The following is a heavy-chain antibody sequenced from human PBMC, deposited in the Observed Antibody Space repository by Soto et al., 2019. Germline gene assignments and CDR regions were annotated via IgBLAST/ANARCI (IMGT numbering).Heavy chain of an antibody. CDR2: IFYSGST. CDR3: AGGVIP. V-gene: IGHV4-31*03. D-gene: IGHD2-21*01. J-gene: IGHJ5*02. CDR1: GGSISSGGYY. Sequence: QVQLQESGPGLVKPSQTLSLTCTVSGGSISSGGYYWSWIRQHPGKGLEWIGSIFYSGSTYYNPSLKGRGTTAGSPAKDQFSLEVSSGAGADPGVFFCAGGVIPRGQGTLVTVSS.